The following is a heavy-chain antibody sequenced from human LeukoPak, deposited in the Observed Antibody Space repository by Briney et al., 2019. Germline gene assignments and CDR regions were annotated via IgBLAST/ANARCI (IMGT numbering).Heavy chain of an antibody. J-gene: IGHJ4*02. Sequence: GGSLRLSCAASGFTVSSNYMSWVRQAPGKGLEWVSVTYSGGSTYYADSVKGRFTISRDNSKNTLYLQMNSLRAEDTAVYYCARTLAGHFDYWGQGTLVTVSS. V-gene: IGHV3-66*01. CDR2: TYSGGST. CDR3: ARTLAGHFDY. D-gene: IGHD2-15*01. CDR1: GFTVSSNY.